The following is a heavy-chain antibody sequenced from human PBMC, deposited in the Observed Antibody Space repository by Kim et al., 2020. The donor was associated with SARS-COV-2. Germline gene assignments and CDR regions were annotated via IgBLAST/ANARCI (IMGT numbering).Heavy chain of an antibody. CDR1: GGTFSSYA. CDR2: IIPIFGTA. J-gene: IGHJ4*02. D-gene: IGHD6-19*01. V-gene: IGHV1-69*06. CDR3: ARFAPRVWAVAGLVEWDYFDY. Sequence: SVKVSCKASGGTFSSYAISWVRQAPGQGLEWMGGIIPIFGTANYAQKFQGRVTITADKSTSTAYMELSSLRSEDTAVYYCARFAPRVWAVAGLVEWDYFDYWGQGTLVTVSS.